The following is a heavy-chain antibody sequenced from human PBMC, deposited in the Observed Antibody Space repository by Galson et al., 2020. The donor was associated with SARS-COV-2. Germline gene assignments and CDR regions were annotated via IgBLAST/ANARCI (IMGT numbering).Heavy chain of an antibody. D-gene: IGHD3-22*01. V-gene: IGHV3-9*01. J-gene: IGHJ4*02. CDR1: GFTFDDYA. CDR3: AKTYDSSGPADY. Sequence: SLKISCAASGFTFDDYAMHWVRQAPGKGLEWVSGISWNSGSIGYADSVKGRFTISRDNAKNSLYLQMNSLRAEDTALYYCAKTYDSSGPADYWGQGTLVTVAS. CDR2: ISWNSGSI.